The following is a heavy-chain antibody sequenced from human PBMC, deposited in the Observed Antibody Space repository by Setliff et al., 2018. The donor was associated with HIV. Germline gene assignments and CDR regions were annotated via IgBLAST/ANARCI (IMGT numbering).Heavy chain of an antibody. CDR3: ARLVRPSSGNTDY. J-gene: IGHJ4*02. CDR2: IYHSGTT. Sequence: SETLSLTCTVSGGSISSGSYYWGWIRQPPGKGLEWIGSIYHSGTTRYNPSLRSRVTISVDTARNQISLKVNSVTAADTAIYYCARLVRPSSGNTDYWGQGTLVTVSS. V-gene: IGHV4-39*07. CDR1: GGSISSGSYY. D-gene: IGHD3-10*01.